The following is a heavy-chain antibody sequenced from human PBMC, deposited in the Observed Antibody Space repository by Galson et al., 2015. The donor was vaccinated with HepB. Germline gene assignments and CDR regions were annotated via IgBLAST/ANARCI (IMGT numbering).Heavy chain of an antibody. J-gene: IGHJ4*02. Sequence: SLRLSCAASGFTFSSYVLHWVRQAPGKGLEWVALISDDGINKYYADSVKGRFTISRDNSRNTLYLQMNSLRAEDTAVFYCAKGAVDYGGNGEGFDYWGQGTLVTVSS. CDR3: AKGAVDYGGNGEGFDY. CDR2: ISDDGINK. D-gene: IGHD4-23*01. V-gene: IGHV3-30-3*01. CDR1: GFTFSSYV.